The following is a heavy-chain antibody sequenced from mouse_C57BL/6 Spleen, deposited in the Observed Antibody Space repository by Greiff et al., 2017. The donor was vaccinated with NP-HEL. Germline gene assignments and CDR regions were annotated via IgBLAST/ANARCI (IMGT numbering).Heavy chain of an antibody. J-gene: IGHJ2*01. CDR1: GYTFTSSG. Sequence: QVQLQQSGAELARPGASVKLSCKASGYTFTSSGISWVKQRPGPGLEWIGEIYPRSGSTYYNEKFKGKATLTADKSSSTAYMELRSLTSEDSAVYFCASDGYSTYFEYWGKGTTLTVSS. CDR2: IYPRSGST. V-gene: IGHV1-81*01. D-gene: IGHD2-3*01. CDR3: ASDGYSTYFEY.